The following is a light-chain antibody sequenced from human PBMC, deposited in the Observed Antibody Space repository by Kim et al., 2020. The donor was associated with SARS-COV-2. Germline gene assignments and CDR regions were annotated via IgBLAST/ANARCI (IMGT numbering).Light chain of an antibody. J-gene: IGKJ1*01. Sequence: EVVLTQSPGTLSLSPGERATLSCRASQSVTSSYLAWFQQKPGQAPRLLIYGASSRANGIPDRFSASGSGTDFSLTISRLEPEDFAVYYCHQYGRTPWTFGQGTKVDIK. CDR2: GAS. CDR3: HQYGRTPWT. V-gene: IGKV3-20*01. CDR1: QSVTSSY.